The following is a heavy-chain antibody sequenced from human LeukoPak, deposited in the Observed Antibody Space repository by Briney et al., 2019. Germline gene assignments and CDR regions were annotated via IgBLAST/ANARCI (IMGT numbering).Heavy chain of an antibody. CDR3: ARGYDYVWGSYRNDY. CDR2: ISAYNGNT. Sequence: ASVKVSRKASGYTFTSYGISWVRQAPGQGLEWMGWISAYNGNTNYVQKFQGRVTMTTDTSTSTAYMELRSLRSDDTAVYYCARGYDYVWGSYRNDYWGQGTLVTVPS. D-gene: IGHD3-16*02. CDR1: GYTFTSYG. J-gene: IGHJ4*02. V-gene: IGHV1-18*01.